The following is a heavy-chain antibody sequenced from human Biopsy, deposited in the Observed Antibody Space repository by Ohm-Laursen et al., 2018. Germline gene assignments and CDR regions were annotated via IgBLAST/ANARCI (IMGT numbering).Heavy chain of an antibody. Sequence: SDTLSLTCPVSGDSVSSGSFYWTWIRQPPGQGLEYIGFIYSGGNTNYNPSLQNRVTMSVDTSKNQFSLKLSSVIAADTAVYYCARGRRTSGWPYFANWGQGTLVIVSS. V-gene: IGHV4-61*01. D-gene: IGHD6-19*01. J-gene: IGHJ4*02. CDR3: ARGRRTSGWPYFAN. CDR2: IYSGGNT. CDR1: GDSVSSGSFY.